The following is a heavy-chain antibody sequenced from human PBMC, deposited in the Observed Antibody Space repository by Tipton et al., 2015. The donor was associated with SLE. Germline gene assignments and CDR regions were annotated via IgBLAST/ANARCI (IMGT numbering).Heavy chain of an antibody. V-gene: IGHV4-39*07. CDR3: ARGMVTWRGAILGVDV. CDR2: IYYTGSA. D-gene: IGHD2-21*02. Sequence: TLSLTCTVPGGSISDSDYYWGWIRQPPGKGLEWLGNIYYTGSAYYTLSLKSRVTMSVDTSKNQFSLKLTSVTAADTAVYYCARGMVTWRGAILGVDVWGQGTTVNVSS. CDR1: GGSISDSDYY. J-gene: IGHJ6*02.